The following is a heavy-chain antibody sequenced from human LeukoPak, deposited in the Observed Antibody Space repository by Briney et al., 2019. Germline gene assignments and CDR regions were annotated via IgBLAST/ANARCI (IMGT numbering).Heavy chain of an antibody. Sequence: PGGSLRLSCAASGFTVSSNYMNWVRQAPGKGLEWVSSISSSSSYIYYADSVKGRFTISRDNAKNSLYLQMNSLRAEDTAVYYCARGTGSGSYHLTLDAFDIWGQGTMVTVSS. CDR1: GFTVSSNY. D-gene: IGHD3-10*01. J-gene: IGHJ3*02. CDR2: ISSSSSYI. CDR3: ARGTGSGSYHLTLDAFDI. V-gene: IGHV3-21*01.